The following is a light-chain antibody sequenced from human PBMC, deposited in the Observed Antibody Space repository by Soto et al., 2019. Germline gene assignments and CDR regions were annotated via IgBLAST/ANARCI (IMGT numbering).Light chain of an antibody. CDR3: SLYTSSSNFV. Sequence: QSVLTQPPSVSGSPGQSVTISCTGTSSDLGRYNRVSWYQQPPGTAPKLLIYEVRNWPSGVPDRFSGSKSDNTASLTISGLQAEDEADYYCSLYTSSSNFVFGNGTKVTVX. CDR1: SSDLGRYNR. V-gene: IGLV2-18*01. J-gene: IGLJ1*01. CDR2: EVR.